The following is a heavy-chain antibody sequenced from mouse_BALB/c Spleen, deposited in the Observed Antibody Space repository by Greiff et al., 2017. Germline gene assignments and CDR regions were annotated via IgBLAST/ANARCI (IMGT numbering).Heavy chain of an antibody. Sequence: EVKLVESGGGLVQPGGSRKLSCAASGFTFSSFGMHWVRQAPEKGLEWVAYISSGSSTIYYADTVKGRFTISRDNPKNTLFLQMTSLRSEDTAMYYCARSPDGPPGGYAMDYWGQGTSVTVSS. V-gene: IGHV5-17*02. CDR2: ISSGSSTI. J-gene: IGHJ4*01. D-gene: IGHD2-3*01. CDR1: GFTFSSFG. CDR3: ARSPDGPPGGYAMDY.